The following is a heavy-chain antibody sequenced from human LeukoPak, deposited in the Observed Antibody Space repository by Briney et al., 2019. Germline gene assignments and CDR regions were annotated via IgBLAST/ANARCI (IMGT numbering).Heavy chain of an antibody. CDR1: GFTFSTYA. Sequence: QTGGSLRLSCAASGFTFSTYAVNWVRQAPGKGLDWVSTVSGTGGSTYYGDSVKGRFTISRDNSKNTLYLQMSSLRAEDTAVYYCAKDRVRYYERTGFCWGYYFDSWGQG. CDR3: AKDRVRYYERTGFCWGYYFDS. CDR2: VSGTGGST. J-gene: IGHJ4*02. D-gene: IGHD3-22*01. V-gene: IGHV3-23*01.